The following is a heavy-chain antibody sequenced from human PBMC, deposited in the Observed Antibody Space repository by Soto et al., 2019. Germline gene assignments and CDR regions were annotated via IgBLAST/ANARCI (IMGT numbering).Heavy chain of an antibody. CDR3: ARDLGGSSWYSYYYGMDV. D-gene: IGHD6-13*01. CDR2: ISSSSSTI. J-gene: IGHJ6*02. Sequence: EVQLVESGGGLVQPGGSLRLSCAASGFTFSSYSMNWVRQAPGKGLEWVSYISSSSSTIYYADSVKGRFTISRDNAKNSLYLQMNSLRDEDTAVYYCARDLGGSSWYSYYYGMDVWGQGTTVTVSS. V-gene: IGHV3-48*02. CDR1: GFTFSSYS.